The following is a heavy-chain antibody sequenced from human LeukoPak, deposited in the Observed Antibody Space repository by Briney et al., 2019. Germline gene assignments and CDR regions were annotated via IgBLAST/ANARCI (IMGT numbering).Heavy chain of an antibody. V-gene: IGHV1-24*01. CDR2: FDPEDGET. J-gene: IGHJ4*02. D-gene: IGHD1-26*01. CDR3: ATSGSYSEPIDY. Sequence: ASVKVSCTVSGFTLTELSMHWVRQAPGKGLEWMGGFDPEDGETIYAQKFQGRVTMTEDTSTDTAYMELSSLRSEDTAVYYCATSGSYSEPIDYWGQGTLVTVSS. CDR1: GFTLTELS.